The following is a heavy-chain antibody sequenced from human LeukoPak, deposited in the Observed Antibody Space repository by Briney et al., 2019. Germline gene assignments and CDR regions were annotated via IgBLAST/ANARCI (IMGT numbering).Heavy chain of an antibody. CDR3: ARDTSEGDYAWWFDP. CDR2: INPRGTAT. D-gene: IGHD3-16*01. Sequence: GASVKVSCKASGYSFTSHYMRWVRQAPGQGLEWMGLINPRGTATRYAESFQGRLTLTRDLSTSTDYMELSSLRSDDTAVYFCARDTSEGDYAWWFDPWGQGTLVTVAS. J-gene: IGHJ5*02. CDR1: GYSFTSHY. V-gene: IGHV1-46*01.